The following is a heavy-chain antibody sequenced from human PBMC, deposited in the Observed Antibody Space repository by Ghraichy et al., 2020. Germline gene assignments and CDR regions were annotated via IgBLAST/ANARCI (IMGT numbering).Heavy chain of an antibody. CDR1: GGSFSVYY. D-gene: IGHD6-13*01. V-gene: IGHV4-34*01. CDR2: INHSGST. J-gene: IGHJ3*02. CDR3: ARRWANDAFDI. Sequence: LSLTCAVYGGSFSVYYWSWIRQPPGKGLEWIGEINHSGSTNYNPSLKSRVTISVDTSKNQFSLKLSSVTAADTAVYYCARRWANDAFDIWGQGTMVTVSS.